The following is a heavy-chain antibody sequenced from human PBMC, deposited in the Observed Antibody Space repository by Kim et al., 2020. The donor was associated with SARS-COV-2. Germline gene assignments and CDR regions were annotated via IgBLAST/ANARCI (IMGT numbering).Heavy chain of an antibody. D-gene: IGHD1-7*01. Sequence: SETLSLTCTVSGGSISSYYWSWIRQPPGKGLEWIGFIYYSGSTNHNPSLKSRVSMSVDTSKNQFSLKLSSVTAADTAVYYCARHLRNWNSDDFDIWGQGT. J-gene: IGHJ3*02. V-gene: IGHV4-59*08. CDR3: ARHLRNWNSDDFDI. CDR2: IYYSGST. CDR1: GGSISSYY.